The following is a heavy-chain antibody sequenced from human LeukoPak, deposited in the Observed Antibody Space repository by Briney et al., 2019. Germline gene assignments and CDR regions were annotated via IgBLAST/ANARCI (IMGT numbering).Heavy chain of an antibody. J-gene: IGHJ3*02. CDR1: GGSISSSSYY. V-gene: IGHV4-39*01. CDR3: ARHDYADYGAFDI. Sequence: SETLPLTCTVFGGSISSSSYYWGWIRQPPGKGLEWIGTIYYSGNTYHNASLKGRITISVDTSKNQFSLELSSVTAADTAVYFCARHDYADYGAFDIWGQGTMVTVSS. D-gene: IGHD4-17*01. CDR2: IYYSGNT.